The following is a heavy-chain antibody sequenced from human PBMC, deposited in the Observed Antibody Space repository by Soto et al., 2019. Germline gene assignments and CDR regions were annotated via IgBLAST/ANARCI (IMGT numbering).Heavy chain of an antibody. J-gene: IGHJ3*02. Sequence: ASVKVSCKVSGYTLTELSMHWVRQAPGKGLEWMGGFDPEDGETIYAQKFQGRVTMTEDTSTDTAYMELSSLRSEDTAVYYCATGLIVVVPAVHDAFDIWGQGTMVTVS. D-gene: IGHD2-2*01. V-gene: IGHV1-24*01. CDR3: ATGLIVVVPAVHDAFDI. CDR2: FDPEDGET. CDR1: GYTLTELS.